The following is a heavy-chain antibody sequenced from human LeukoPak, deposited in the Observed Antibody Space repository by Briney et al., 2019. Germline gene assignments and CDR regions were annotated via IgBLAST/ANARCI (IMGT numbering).Heavy chain of an antibody. J-gene: IGHJ3*02. CDR3: AKDQWWFGELHAFDI. CDR2: IRGSGGST. D-gene: IGHD3-10*01. Sequence: GGSLRLSCAASGFTFSSYAMNWVRQAPGKGLEWVSTIRGSGGSTYYADSVKGRFTISRDNSKNTLSLQMNRLRAEDTAVYYCAKDQWWFGELHAFDIWGQGTMVTVSS. V-gene: IGHV3-23*01. CDR1: GFTFSSYA.